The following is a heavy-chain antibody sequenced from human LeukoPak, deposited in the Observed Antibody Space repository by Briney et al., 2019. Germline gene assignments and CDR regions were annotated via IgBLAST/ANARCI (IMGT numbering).Heavy chain of an antibody. J-gene: IGHJ4*02. D-gene: IGHD4-17*01. V-gene: IGHV4-61*02. CDR1: GGSISSGSYY. Sequence: SETLSLTCTVSGGSISSGSYYWSWIRQPAGKGLEWIGRIYTSGGTNYNPSLKSRVTISVDTSKNQFSLKLSSVTAADTAVYYCARDRGAGSRFDYWGQGTLVTVSS. CDR3: ARDRGAGSRFDY. CDR2: IYTSGGT.